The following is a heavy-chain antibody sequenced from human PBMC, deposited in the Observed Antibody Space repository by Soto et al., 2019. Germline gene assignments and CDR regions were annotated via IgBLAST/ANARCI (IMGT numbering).Heavy chain of an antibody. CDR2: ITRAGYNK. Sequence: QVQLVESGGGVVQPGRSLRLSCAGSGFIFKNYALNWVRQAPGKGLEWVASITRAGYNKYYADSVKGRFTISRDNSRDTLSLQMTALTIEDSSVYYCTKSSGGSSSVGMDYWGQGTRVTVSS. D-gene: IGHD6-6*01. V-gene: IGHV3-30*04. J-gene: IGHJ4*02. CDR1: GFIFKNYA. CDR3: TKSSGGSSSVGMDY.